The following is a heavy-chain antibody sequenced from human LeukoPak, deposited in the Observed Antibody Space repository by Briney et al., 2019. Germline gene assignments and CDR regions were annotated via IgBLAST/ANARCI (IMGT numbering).Heavy chain of an antibody. CDR2: IKQDGSEK. CDR1: RFTFSSYW. V-gene: IGHV3-7*01. J-gene: IGHJ6*03. D-gene: IGHD3-3*01. Sequence: RTGGSLRLSCAASRFTFSSYWMSWVRQAPGKGLEWVANIKQDGSEKYYVDSVKGRFTISRDNAKNSLYLQMNSLRAEDTAVYYCARGFLEWLLQTHYYYYMDVWGKGTTVTVSS. CDR3: ARGFLEWLLQTHYYYYMDV.